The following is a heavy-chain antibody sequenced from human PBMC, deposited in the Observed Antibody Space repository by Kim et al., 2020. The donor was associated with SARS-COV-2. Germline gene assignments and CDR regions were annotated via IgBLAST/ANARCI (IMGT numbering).Heavy chain of an antibody. J-gene: IGHJ6*02. CDR2: IRSKANSYAT. D-gene: IGHD2-15*01. CDR3: TYTYCSGGSCYGTGARYYYYYGMDV. V-gene: IGHV3-73*01. CDR1: GFTFSGSA. Sequence: GGSLRLSCAASGFTFSGSAMHWVRQASGKGLEWVGRIRSKANSYATAYAASVKGRFTISRDDSKNTAYLQMNSLKTEDTAVYYCTYTYCSGGSCYGTGARYYYYYGMDVWGQGTTVTVSS.